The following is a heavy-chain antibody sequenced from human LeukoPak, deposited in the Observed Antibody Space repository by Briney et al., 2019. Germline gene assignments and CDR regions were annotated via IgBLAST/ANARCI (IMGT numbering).Heavy chain of an antibody. J-gene: IGHJ4*02. Sequence: GTSVKVSCKASGFTFTSSAMQWVRQARGQRLEWIGWIVVGSGNTNYAQKFQERVTITRDMSTSTAYMELSSLRSEDTAVYYCAADFPDSSGYFGYYWGQGTLVTVSS. V-gene: IGHV1-58*02. D-gene: IGHD3-22*01. CDR1: GFTFTSSA. CDR3: AADFPDSSGYFGYY. CDR2: IVVGSGNT.